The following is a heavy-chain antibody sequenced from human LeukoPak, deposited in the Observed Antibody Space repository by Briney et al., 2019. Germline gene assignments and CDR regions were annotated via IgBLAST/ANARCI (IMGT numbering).Heavy chain of an antibody. CDR1: GFTFSSYS. CDR2: ISSSSSYI. J-gene: IGHJ4*02. Sequence: GGSLRLSCAASGFTFSSYSMTWVRQAPGKGLEWVSSISSSSSYIYYADSVKGRFTISRDNAKNSLYLQMNSLRAEDTAVYYCARDRGWYAFDYWGQGTLVTVSS. V-gene: IGHV3-21*01. D-gene: IGHD6-19*01. CDR3: ARDRGWYAFDY.